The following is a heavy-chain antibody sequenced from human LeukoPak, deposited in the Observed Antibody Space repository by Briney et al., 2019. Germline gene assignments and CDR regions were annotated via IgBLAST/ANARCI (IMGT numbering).Heavy chain of an antibody. CDR2: ISFDGSNE. CDR1: EFTFSSFG. D-gene: IGHD4-11*01. J-gene: IGHJ4*02. V-gene: IGHV3-30*03. Sequence: GGSLRLSCVASEFTFSSFGMHWVRQAPGKGLEWVAVISFDGSNEYYADSVKGRFTISRDNSKNTLYLQMNSLRAEDTAVYYCARRHDYSNYPDYWGQGTLVTVSS. CDR3: ARRHDYSNYPDY.